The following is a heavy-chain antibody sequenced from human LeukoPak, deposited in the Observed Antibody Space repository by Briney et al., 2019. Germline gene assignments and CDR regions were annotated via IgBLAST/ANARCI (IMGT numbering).Heavy chain of an antibody. J-gene: IGHJ4*02. CDR2: IYYSGST. Sequence: SETLSLTCTVSGYSISSGYYWGWIRQPPGKGLEWIGTIYYSGSTYYNPSLKSRVTMSIDTSKNQFSLKLRSVTAADTAVYYCASRDGGYIYWGQGTLVTVSS. CDR1: GYSISSGYY. D-gene: IGHD5-12*01. CDR3: ASRDGGYIY. V-gene: IGHV4-38-2*02.